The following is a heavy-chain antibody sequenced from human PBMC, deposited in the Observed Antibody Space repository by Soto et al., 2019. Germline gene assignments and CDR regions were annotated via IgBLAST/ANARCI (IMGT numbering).Heavy chain of an antibody. CDR2: ISSSSSYI. CDR1: GFTFSSYS. J-gene: IGHJ4*02. V-gene: IGHV3-21*01. CDR3: ARDWVVATTGYFDY. Sequence: GGSLRLSCAASGFTFSSYSMKWVRQAPGKGLEWVSSISSSSSYIYYADSVKGRFTISRDNAKNSLYLQMNSLRAEDTAVYYCARDWVVATTGYFDYWGQGTLVTVSS. D-gene: IGHD5-12*01.